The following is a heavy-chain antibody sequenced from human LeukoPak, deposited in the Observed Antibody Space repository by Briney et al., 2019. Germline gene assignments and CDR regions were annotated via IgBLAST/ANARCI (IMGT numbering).Heavy chain of an antibody. Sequence: GGSLRLSCAASGFTFSSFDMHWVRQPTGQGLEWVSTIGTASDTYYPGSVEGRFTLSRDNAKNSLYLQMNSLTAGDTAVYYCARGPARGKYFYMDVWGKGTTVTVSS. V-gene: IGHV3-13*01. CDR2: IGTASDT. CDR3: ARGPARGKYFYMDV. J-gene: IGHJ6*03. D-gene: IGHD1-1*01. CDR1: GFTFSSFD.